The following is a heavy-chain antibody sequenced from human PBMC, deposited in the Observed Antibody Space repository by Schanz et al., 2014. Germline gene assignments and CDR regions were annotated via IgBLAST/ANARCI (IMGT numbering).Heavy chain of an antibody. D-gene: IGHD3-22*01. Sequence: EVQLVESGGTVVQPGGSLRVSCAASGFVFRTFAMYWVRQAPGKGLEWVSGISGSGGSTYDADSVKGRFTISRDNSKNTLYLQMNSLRAGDTAVYYCAKDGRLPYYGTGSDFDYWGQGTLVAVSS. CDR3: AKDGRLPYYGTGSDFDY. CDR1: GFVFRTFA. CDR2: ISGSGGST. J-gene: IGHJ4*02. V-gene: IGHV3-23*04.